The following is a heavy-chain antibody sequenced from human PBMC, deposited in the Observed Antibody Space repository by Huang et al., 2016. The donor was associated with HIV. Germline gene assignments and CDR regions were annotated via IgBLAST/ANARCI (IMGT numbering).Heavy chain of an antibody. D-gene: IGHD1-1*01. Sequence: QVQLQQWGAGLLKPSETLSLTCAVYGGSFSGYYWRWIRQSPGKGLEWIGEINHSGSTNYNPSLKSRLTISGDTSKNQFSLKLSSGTAADTAVYYCARERMMSWLDDHDAFDIWGQGTMVTVSS. J-gene: IGHJ3*02. CDR2: INHSGST. CDR1: GGSFSGYY. V-gene: IGHV4-34*01. CDR3: ARERMMSWLDDHDAFDI.